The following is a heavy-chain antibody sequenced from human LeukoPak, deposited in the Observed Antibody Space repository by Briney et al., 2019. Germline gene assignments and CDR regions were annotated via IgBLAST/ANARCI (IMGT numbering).Heavy chain of an antibody. CDR2: INRDGGET. J-gene: IGHJ4*02. CDR1: GFTFSSYW. V-gene: IGHV3-7*01. Sequence: PGGSLRLSCAASGFTFSSYWMSWVRQAPGKGLGWVANINRDGGETYYVASVKGRFTISRDNAKNSLYLQMNSLRAEDTAVYYCAREGSRAYFDYWGQGTLVTVSS. D-gene: IGHD1-26*01. CDR3: AREGSRAYFDY.